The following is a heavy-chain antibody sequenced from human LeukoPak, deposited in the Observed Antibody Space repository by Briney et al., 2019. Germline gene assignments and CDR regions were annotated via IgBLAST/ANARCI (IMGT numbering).Heavy chain of an antibody. CDR1: GFTFSHFG. CDR2: IWSDATNQ. D-gene: IGHD4-11*01. Sequence: GTSLRLSCETSGFTFSHFGMHWVRQAPGKGLEWVAVIWSDATNQYYADSVKGRFTISRDNFRRTVSLEMNSLRAEDTAVYYCEKDAQRGFDYSNSLEHWGQASLVIVS. J-gene: IGHJ5*02. CDR3: EKDAQRGFDYSNSLEH. V-gene: IGHV3-33*06.